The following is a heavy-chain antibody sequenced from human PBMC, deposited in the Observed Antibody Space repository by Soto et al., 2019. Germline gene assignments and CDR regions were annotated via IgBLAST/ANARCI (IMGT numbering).Heavy chain of an antibody. V-gene: IGHV3-23*01. CDR3: AGPRVGYYTGIDYYYGMDV. Sequence: EVQLLESGGGLVQPGGSLRLSCAASGFTFSSYAMSWVRQAPGKGLEWVSAISGSGGSTYYADSVKGRFTISRGNSKNTLYLQMNSLRAEDTAVYYCAGPRVGYYTGIDYYYGMDVWGQGTTVTVSS. J-gene: IGHJ6*02. CDR1: GFTFSSYA. CDR2: ISGSGGST. D-gene: IGHD3-3*01.